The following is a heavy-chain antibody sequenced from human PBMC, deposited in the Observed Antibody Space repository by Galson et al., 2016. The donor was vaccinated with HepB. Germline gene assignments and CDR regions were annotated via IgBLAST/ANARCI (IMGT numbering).Heavy chain of an antibody. J-gene: IGHJ4*02. CDR2: IKEDGSEK. CDR3: TRDIAAFGGVME. CDR1: GFTLSRYW. D-gene: IGHD3-16*01. V-gene: IGHV3-7*04. Sequence: SPRLSCAGSGFTLSRYWMSWVRQAPGKGLEWVANIKEDGSEKKYVDSVKGRFTISRDNAKNSVYLQMKSLRAEDTAVYYCTRDIAAFGGVMEWGQGTLVTISS.